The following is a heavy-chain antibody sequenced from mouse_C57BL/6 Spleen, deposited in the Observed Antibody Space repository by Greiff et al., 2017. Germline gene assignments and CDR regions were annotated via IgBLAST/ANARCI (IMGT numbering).Heavy chain of an antibody. D-gene: IGHD2-4*01. J-gene: IGHJ2*01. CDR2: INPNNGGT. V-gene: IGHV1-26*01. Sequence: EVQLQQSGPELVKPGASVKISCKASGYTFTDYYMNWVKQSHGKSLEWIGDINPNNGGTSYNQKFKGKATLTVDKSSSTAYMELRSLTSEDSAVYDGEKRRDYDYPNYFDDWGQGTTLTVAA. CDR3: EKRRDYDYPNYFDD. CDR1: GYTFTDYY.